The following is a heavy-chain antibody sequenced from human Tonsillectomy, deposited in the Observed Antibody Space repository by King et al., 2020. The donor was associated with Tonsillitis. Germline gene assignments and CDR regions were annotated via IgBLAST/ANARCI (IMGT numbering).Heavy chain of an antibody. CDR3: AKRGYNSGWSD. D-gene: IGHD6-19*01. Sequence: VQLVESGGGVVQPGRSLRLSCAASGFTFNTYAIHWVRQAPGKGLEWVAGISYDGSIQYYADSVKGRFTISRDNSKNTLYLQMNSLRPDDMALYYCAKRGYNSGWSDWGQGTLVTVSS. CDR2: ISYDGSIQ. CDR1: GFTFNTYA. J-gene: IGHJ4*02. V-gene: IGHV3-30*18.